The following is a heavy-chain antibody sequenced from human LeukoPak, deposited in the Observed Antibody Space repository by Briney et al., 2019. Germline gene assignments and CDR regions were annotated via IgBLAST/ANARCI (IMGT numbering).Heavy chain of an antibody. D-gene: IGHD3-9*01. J-gene: IGHJ4*02. CDR1: GFTFSSYS. CDR2: ISSSSSTI. V-gene: IGHV3-48*01. CDR3: AKRGDILTY. Sequence: GGSLRLSCAASGFTFSSYSMNWVRQTPGKGLEWVSYISSSSSTIYYADSVKGRFTISRDNSKNTLYLQMNSLRAEDTAVYYCAKRGDILTYWGQGTLVTVSS.